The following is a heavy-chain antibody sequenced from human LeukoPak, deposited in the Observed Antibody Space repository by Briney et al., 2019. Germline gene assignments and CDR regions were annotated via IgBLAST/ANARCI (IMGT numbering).Heavy chain of an antibody. CDR2: INPNSCGT. Sequence: GASVKVSCKASGYTFTGYYMHWVRQPPGQGLESMGRINPNSCGTKSAQKLQRRVTMTRDTSITTAYMDLSRLRSDDAAVYYCARADGSSTGCLNAFDIWGQGTMVTVSS. V-gene: IGHV1-2*06. CDR3: ARADGSSTGCLNAFDI. D-gene: IGHD2-2*01. J-gene: IGHJ3*02. CDR1: GYTFTGYY.